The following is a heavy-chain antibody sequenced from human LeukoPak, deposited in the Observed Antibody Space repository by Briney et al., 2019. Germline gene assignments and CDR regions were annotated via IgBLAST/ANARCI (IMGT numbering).Heavy chain of an antibody. J-gene: IGHJ4*02. Sequence: PGGSLRLSCAASGSTFSRYWMSWVRQAPGMGLEWVANIKDDGSEKYYVDSVKGRFTISRDNAKNSLYLQMNSLRAEDTAVYYCAKERDTAMVTIDYWGQGTLVTVSS. CDR2: IKDDGSEK. D-gene: IGHD5-18*01. CDR3: AKERDTAMVTIDY. CDR1: GSTFSRYW. V-gene: IGHV3-7*01.